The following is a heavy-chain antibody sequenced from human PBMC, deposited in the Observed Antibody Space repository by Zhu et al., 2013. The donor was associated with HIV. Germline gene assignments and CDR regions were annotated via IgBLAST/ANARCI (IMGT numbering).Heavy chain of an antibody. CDR2: IIPIFGTA. D-gene: IGHD2-15*01. V-gene: IGHV1-69*01. J-gene: IGHJ5*02. CDR3: ALGYCSGGSCYYDKEPINWFDP. Sequence: QVQLVQSGAEVKKPGSSVKVSCKASGGTFSSYAISWVRQAPGQGLEWMGGIIPIFGTANYAQKFQGRVTITADESTSTAYTELSSLRSEDTAVYYCALGYCSGGSCYYDKEPINWFDPGAREPWSPSPQ. CDR1: GGTFSSYA.